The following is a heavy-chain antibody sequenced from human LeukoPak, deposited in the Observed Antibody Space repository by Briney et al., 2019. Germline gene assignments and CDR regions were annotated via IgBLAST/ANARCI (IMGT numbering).Heavy chain of an antibody. CDR1: GFTFSSYW. J-gene: IGHJ6*02. D-gene: IGHD6-6*01. CDR2: IKQDGSEK. Sequence: GGSLRLSCAASGFTFSSYWMSWVRQAPGKGLEWVANIKQDGSEKYYVDSVKGRFTISRDNAKNSLYLQMNSLRAEDTAVYYRARDRVAARPMYYYYGMDVWGQGTTVTVSS. V-gene: IGHV3-7*01. CDR3: ARDRVAARPMYYYYGMDV.